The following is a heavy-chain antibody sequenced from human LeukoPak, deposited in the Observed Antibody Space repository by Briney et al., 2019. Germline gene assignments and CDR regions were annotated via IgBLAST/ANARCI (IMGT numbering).Heavy chain of an antibody. V-gene: IGHV3-33*01. CDR3: ARELSLPFGSLDV. D-gene: IGHD3-10*01. J-gene: IGHJ6*02. CDR2: KWYDGSNK. CDR1: GFTFSSYG. Sequence: PGGSLRLSCAASGFTFSSYGMHWVRQAPGKGLEWVAVKWYDGSNKYYADSVKGRFTISRDNSKNTLYLQMNSLRAEDTAVYYCARELSLPFGSLDVWGQGTTVTVSS.